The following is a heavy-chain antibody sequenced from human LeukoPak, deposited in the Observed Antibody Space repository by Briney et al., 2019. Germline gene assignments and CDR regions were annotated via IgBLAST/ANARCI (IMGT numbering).Heavy chain of an antibody. J-gene: IGHJ4*02. CDR1: GGSISSYY. V-gene: IGHV4-59*01. CDR2: IYYSGST. Sequence: SETLSLTCTVSGGSISSYYWSWIRQPPGKGLEWIGYIYYSGSTNYNPSLKSRVTISVDTSKNQFSLKLSSVTAADTAVYYCAREDCSGGSCSHFDYWGQGTLVTVSS. CDR3: AREDCSGGSCSHFDY. D-gene: IGHD2-15*01.